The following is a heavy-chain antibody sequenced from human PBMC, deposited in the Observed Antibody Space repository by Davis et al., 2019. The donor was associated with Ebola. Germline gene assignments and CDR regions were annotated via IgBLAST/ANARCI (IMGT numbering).Heavy chain of an antibody. CDR1: GFSLDTRGVA. V-gene: IGHV2-5*02. Sequence: SGPTLVKPTQTLTLTCTFSGFSLDTRGVAVGWIRQPPGKALEWLALLYWDDDKRYSPSLKTRLTITKDTSKNQVVFTMTNMDPVDTATYYCAHANYVWGSYQLYYFDYWGQGTLVTVSS. CDR2: LYWDDDK. D-gene: IGHD3-16*02. J-gene: IGHJ4*02. CDR3: AHANYVWGSYQLYYFDY.